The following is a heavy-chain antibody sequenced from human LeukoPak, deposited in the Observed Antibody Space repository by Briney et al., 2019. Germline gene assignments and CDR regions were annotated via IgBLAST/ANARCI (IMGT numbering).Heavy chain of an antibody. D-gene: IGHD3-22*01. CDR1: GDSISHYY. CDR2: ISNSGST. J-gene: IGHJ4*02. V-gene: IGHV4-59*08. Sequence: KPSETLSLTCFVSGDSISHYYWSWIRQSPGKGLEWIGYISNSGSTTYNPSLTGRVTISVDTSRNQFALRLNFVSAADTAVYYCARTRQDYYDNSGYPNPHFDSWGQGTLVTVSS. CDR3: ARTRQDYYDNSGYPNPHFDS.